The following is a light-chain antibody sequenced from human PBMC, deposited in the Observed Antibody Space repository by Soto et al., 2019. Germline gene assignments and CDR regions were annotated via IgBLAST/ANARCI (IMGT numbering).Light chain of an antibody. CDR3: KQYGSYQST. CDR2: GAS. CDR1: QSVSSSY. J-gene: IGKJ1*01. V-gene: IGKV3-20*01. Sequence: EIVLTQSPGTLSLSRGERATLSCRVSQSVSSSYLAWYQQKPGQAPRLLIYGASSRDTGIPDRFTGSGSGTDFTLTFRRLEPADFAVYYCKQYGSYQSTSGQGTKVEIK.